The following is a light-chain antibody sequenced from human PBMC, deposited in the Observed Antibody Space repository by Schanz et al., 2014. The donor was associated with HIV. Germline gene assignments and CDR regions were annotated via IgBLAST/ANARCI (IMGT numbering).Light chain of an antibody. CDR2: GAS. Sequence: EIVLTQSPGTLSLSPGKRATLSCRASQSVTSNLAWYQQRPGQAPRLLIYGASSRATGIPDRFSGSGSGTDFTLTISRLEPEDFAVYYCQQYGSSPQTFGQGTKVEIK. J-gene: IGKJ1*01. V-gene: IGKV3-20*01. CDR3: QQYGSSPQT. CDR1: QSVTSN.